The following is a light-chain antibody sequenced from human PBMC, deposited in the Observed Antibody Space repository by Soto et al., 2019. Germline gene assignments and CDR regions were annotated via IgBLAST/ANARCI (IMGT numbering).Light chain of an antibody. Sequence: DIQMTQSPSTLSASVGDRVTVTCRASQSVRDWVAWYQQQAGRAPRLLIYKASSLQSGVPSRFSGSGFGTDFTLTISSLQPDDFATYYCQQSFRTPFTFGPGNKLDIK. V-gene: IGKV1-5*03. J-gene: IGKJ3*01. CDR2: KAS. CDR1: QSVRDW. CDR3: QQSFRTPFT.